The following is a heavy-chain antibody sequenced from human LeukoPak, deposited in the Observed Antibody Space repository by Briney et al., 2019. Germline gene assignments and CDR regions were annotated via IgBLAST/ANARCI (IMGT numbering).Heavy chain of an antibody. V-gene: IGHV3-23*01. CDR3: ANTYYYDSSGYPHDAFDI. J-gene: IGHJ3*02. D-gene: IGHD3-22*01. CDR1: GFTFSSYG. CDR2: ISRSDGNT. Sequence: PGGSLRLSCAASGFTFSSYGMSWVRQAPGKGLEWVSTISRSDGNTYYTDSVKGRFTISRDNSKNTLYLQMNSLRAEDTAVYYCANTYYYDSSGYPHDAFDIWGQGTMLTVSS.